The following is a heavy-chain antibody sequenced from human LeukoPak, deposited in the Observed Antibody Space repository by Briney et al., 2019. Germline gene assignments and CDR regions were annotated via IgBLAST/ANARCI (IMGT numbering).Heavy chain of an antibody. CDR2: INPNSGGT. Sequence: GASVKVSCKASGYTFTGYYMHWVRQAPGQGLEWMGWINPNSGGTNYAQKFQGWVTMTRDTSISTAYMELRRLRSDDTAVYYCARAWYSSSWYMAFDIWGQGTMVTVSS. D-gene: IGHD6-13*01. CDR1: GYTFTGYY. J-gene: IGHJ3*02. CDR3: ARAWYSSSWYMAFDI. V-gene: IGHV1-2*04.